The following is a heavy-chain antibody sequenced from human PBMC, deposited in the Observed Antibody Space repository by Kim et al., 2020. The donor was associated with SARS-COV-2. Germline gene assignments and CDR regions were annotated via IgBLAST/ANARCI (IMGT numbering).Heavy chain of an antibody. CDR3: ARGGHIQLERATYYYYGMDV. D-gene: IGHD1-1*01. Sequence: ASVKVSCKASGYTFTINAMHWVRQAPGQRLEWMGWINAGNGNTKYSQKFQGRVTITRDTSASTAYMELSSLRSEDTAVYYCARGGHIQLERATYYYYGMDVWGQGTTVTVSS. CDR2: INAGNGNT. V-gene: IGHV1-3*01. CDR1: GYTFTINA. J-gene: IGHJ6*02.